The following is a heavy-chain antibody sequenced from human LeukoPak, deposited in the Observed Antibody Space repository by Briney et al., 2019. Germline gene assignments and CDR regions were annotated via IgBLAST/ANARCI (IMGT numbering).Heavy chain of an antibody. CDR1: GFTFSSYD. CDR3: ARAGQDYYGSGSSTGAPYFDY. Sequence: PGGSLRLSCAASGFTFSSYDMHWVRQATGKGLEWVSAIGTAGDTYYPGSVKGRFTISRENAKNSLYLQMNSLRAGDTAVYYCARAGQDYYGSGSSTGAPYFDYWGQGTLVTVSS. V-gene: IGHV3-13*01. CDR2: IGTAGDT. D-gene: IGHD3-10*01. J-gene: IGHJ4*02.